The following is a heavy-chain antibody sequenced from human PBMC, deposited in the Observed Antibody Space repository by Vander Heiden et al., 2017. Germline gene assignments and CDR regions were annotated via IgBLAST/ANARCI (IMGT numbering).Heavy chain of an antibody. D-gene: IGHD3-22*01. J-gene: IGHJ4*02. V-gene: IGHV4-39*01. CDR2: IYYSGST. Sequence: QLQLQESGPGLVKPSETLSLTCTVAGGSISSSSYYWGWIRQPPGKGLEWIGSIYYSGSTYYNPSLKSRVTISVDTSKNQFSLKLRSVTAADTAVYYCARRNYYDSSGYYWGQGTLVTVSS. CDR1: GGSISSSSYY. CDR3: ARRNYYDSSGYY.